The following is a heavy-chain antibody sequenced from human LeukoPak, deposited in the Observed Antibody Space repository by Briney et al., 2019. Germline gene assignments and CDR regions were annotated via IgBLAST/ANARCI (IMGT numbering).Heavy chain of an antibody. V-gene: IGHV4-61*02. CDR2: IYSSGST. J-gene: IGHJ6*03. CDR1: GGSISSGSYY. Sequence: PSETLSLTCTVSGGSISSGSYYWSWIRQPAGKGLEWIGRIYSSGSTNYNPSLKSRVTISLDTSKNQFSLKLSSVTAADTAVYYCARVSEPISHYYYYYMDVWGKGTTVTISS. D-gene: IGHD1-14*01. CDR3: ARVSEPISHYYYYYMDV.